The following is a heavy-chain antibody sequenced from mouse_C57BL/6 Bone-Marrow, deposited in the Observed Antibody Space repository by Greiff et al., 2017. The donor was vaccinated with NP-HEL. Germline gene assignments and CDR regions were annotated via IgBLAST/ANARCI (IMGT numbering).Heavy chain of an antibody. Sequence: QVQLQQSGPELVKPGASVKISCKASGYAFSSSWMNWVKQRPGKGLEWIGRIYPGDGDTNYNGKFKGKATLTADKSSSTAYMQLSSLTSEDSAVYFCTRGEGYLFAMGCWGKGTSVTVSS. J-gene: IGHJ4*01. D-gene: IGHD2-2*01. V-gene: IGHV1-82*01. CDR2: IYPGDGDT. CDR1: GYAFSSSW. CDR3: TRGEGYLFAMGC.